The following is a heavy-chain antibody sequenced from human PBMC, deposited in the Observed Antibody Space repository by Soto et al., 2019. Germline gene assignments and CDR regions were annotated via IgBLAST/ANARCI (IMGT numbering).Heavy chain of an antibody. J-gene: IGHJ6*02. V-gene: IGHV4-4*07. Sequence: QVQLQESGPGLVKPSETLSLTCTVSGGSISSYYWSWIRQPAGKGLEWIGRIYTIGSTNYNPSLRSRVTMSVDTSKNQFSLQLSSVTAADTAVYYCARETHGVVVVPAAIRWYYYGMDVWGQGTTVTVSS. D-gene: IGHD2-2*02. CDR1: GGSISSYY. CDR2: IYTIGST. CDR3: ARETHGVVVVPAAIRWYYYGMDV.